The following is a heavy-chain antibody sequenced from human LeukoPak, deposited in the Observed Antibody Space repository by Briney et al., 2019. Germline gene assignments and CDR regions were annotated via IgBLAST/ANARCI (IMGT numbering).Heavy chain of an antibody. Sequence: GGSLRLSCAASGFTFSSYSMTWVRQAPGKGLEWISYIRSSGSPIYYADSVRGRFTISKDNAKNSLYLQMNSLRDEDTAVYYCARGLRGSGSYYIRKWGEYYFDYWGQGTLVTVSS. J-gene: IGHJ4*02. CDR2: IRSSGSPI. CDR3: ARGLRGSGSYYIRKWGEYYFDY. V-gene: IGHV3-48*02. CDR1: GFTFSSYS. D-gene: IGHD3-10*01.